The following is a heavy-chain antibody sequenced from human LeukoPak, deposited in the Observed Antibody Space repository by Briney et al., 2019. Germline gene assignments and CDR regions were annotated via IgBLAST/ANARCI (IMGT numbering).Heavy chain of an antibody. D-gene: IGHD3-22*01. CDR3: AKGVYYYDSSGLYYFDY. J-gene: IGHJ4*02. V-gene: IGHV3-23*01. Sequence: AGGSLRLSCAAPGFTFSSYAMSWVRQAPGEGLEWVSAISGSGGSTYYADSVKGRFTISRDNSKNTLYLQMNSLRAEDTAVYYCAKGVYYYDSSGLYYFDYWGQGTLVTVSS. CDR1: GFTFSSYA. CDR2: ISGSGGST.